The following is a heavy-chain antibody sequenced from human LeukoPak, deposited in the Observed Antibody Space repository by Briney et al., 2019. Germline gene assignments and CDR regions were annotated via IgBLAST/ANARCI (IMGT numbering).Heavy chain of an antibody. CDR1: GYTFTGYY. D-gene: IGHD6-13*01. Sequence: ASVKVSCKASGYTFTGYYMHWVRQAPGQGLEWMGGIIPIFGTANYAQKFQGRVTITADKSTSTAYMELSSLRSEDTAVYYCARAHSSSWYDPLGYWGRGTLVTVSS. J-gene: IGHJ4*02. CDR3: ARAHSSSWYDPLGY. CDR2: IIPIFGTA. V-gene: IGHV1-69*06.